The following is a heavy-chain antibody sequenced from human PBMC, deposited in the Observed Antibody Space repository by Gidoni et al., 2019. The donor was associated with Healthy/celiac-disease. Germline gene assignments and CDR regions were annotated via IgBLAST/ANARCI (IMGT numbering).Heavy chain of an antibody. D-gene: IGHD3-16*01. CDR3: ARQGGAFDI. CDR1: GGSISSSSYY. J-gene: IGHJ3*02. CDR2: IYYSGST. Sequence: QLQLQESGTGLVKHSETLSLTCTVSGGSISSSSYYWGWIRQPPGKGLEWIGSIYYSGSTSYNPSLKSRVTISVDTSKNQFSLKLSSVTAADTAVYYCARQGGAFDIWGQGTMVTVSS. V-gene: IGHV4-39*01.